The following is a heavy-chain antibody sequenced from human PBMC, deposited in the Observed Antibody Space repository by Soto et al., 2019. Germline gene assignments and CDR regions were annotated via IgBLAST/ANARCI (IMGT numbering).Heavy chain of an antibody. CDR1: GGSFSGYY. V-gene: IGHV4-34*01. D-gene: IGHD5-12*01. Sequence: QVQLQQWGAGLLKPSETLSLTCAVYGGSFSGYYWSWIRQPPGKGLEWIGEINHSGSTNYNPSLKSRVTISVDTSKNQFSLKLSSVTAADTAVYYCARGRTGPRWLRIFDYWGHGTLVTVSS. CDR3: ARGRTGPRWLRIFDY. CDR2: INHSGST. J-gene: IGHJ4*01.